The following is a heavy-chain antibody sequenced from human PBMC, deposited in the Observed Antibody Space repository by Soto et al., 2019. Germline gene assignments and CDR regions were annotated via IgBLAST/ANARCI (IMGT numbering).Heavy chain of an antibody. CDR1: GYTFNNFG. J-gene: IGHJ6*02. D-gene: IGHD3-16*01. V-gene: IGHV1-18*01. Sequence: QGQLVQSGDEVRKPGASVKVSCKASGYTFNNFGVAWVRQAPGQGLEWLAWINIYNGDSKYGQKVQGRVSVTRDTSTSTTYIALRSLRSDDTAKYFCARALWRRRWGSAYYDGMDGWGQGTTVTVS. CDR3: ARALWRRRWGSAYYDGMDG. CDR2: INIYNGDS.